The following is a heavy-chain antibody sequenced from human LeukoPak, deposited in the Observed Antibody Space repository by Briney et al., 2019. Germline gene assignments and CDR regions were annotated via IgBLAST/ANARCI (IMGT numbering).Heavy chain of an antibody. CDR3: ARLETDFWSGYPTTLNYYYGMDA. V-gene: IGHV4-59*08. Sequence: SETLSLTCTVSGGSISSYYWSWIRQPPGKGLEWIGYIYYSGSTNYNPSLKSRVTISVDTSKNQFSLKLSSVTAADTAVYYCARLETDFWSGYPTTLNYYYGMDAWGQGTTVTVSS. CDR2: IYYSGST. J-gene: IGHJ6*02. CDR1: GGSISSYY. D-gene: IGHD3-3*01.